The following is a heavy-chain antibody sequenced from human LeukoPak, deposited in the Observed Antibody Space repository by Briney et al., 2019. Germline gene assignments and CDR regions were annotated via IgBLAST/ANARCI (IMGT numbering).Heavy chain of an antibody. CDR3: ARDRGGGESGFDP. Sequence: GASVKVSRKASGGTFSTDAINWVRQAPAQGLEWMGRIMPFLDITNYAHKFHGRVTLTADKSTTTAYMELSSLRSEDTAVYYCARDRGGGESGFDPWGQGTLVTVSS. D-gene: IGHD5-24*01. CDR1: GGTFSTDA. V-gene: IGHV1-69*04. CDR2: IMPFLDIT. J-gene: IGHJ5*02.